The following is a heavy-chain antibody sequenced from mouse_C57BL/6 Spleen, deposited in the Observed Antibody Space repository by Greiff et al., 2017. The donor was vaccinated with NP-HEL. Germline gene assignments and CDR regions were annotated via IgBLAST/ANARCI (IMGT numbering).Heavy chain of an antibody. CDR1: GYTFTSYW. CDR3: ARLGNYGSSYGYFDV. Sequence: QVQLKQPGAELVKPGASVKMSCKASGYTFTSYWITWVKQRPGQGLEWIGDIYPGSGSTNYNEKFKSKATLTVDTSSSTAYMQLSSLTSEDSAVYYCARLGNYGSSYGYFDVWGTGTTVTVSS. V-gene: IGHV1-55*01. J-gene: IGHJ1*03. CDR2: IYPGSGST. D-gene: IGHD1-1*01.